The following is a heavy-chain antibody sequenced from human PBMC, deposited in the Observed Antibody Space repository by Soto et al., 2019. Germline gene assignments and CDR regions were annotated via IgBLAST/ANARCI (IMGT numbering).Heavy chain of an antibody. D-gene: IGHD6-19*01. J-gene: IGHJ6*02. V-gene: IGHV4-59*01. Sequence: SETLSLTCTVSGGSISSYYWSWIRQPPGKGLEWIGYIYYSGSTNYNPSLKSRVTITVDTSKNQFSLKLSSVTAADTAVYYCARGVVRGSGWYLQTYYYYYGMDVWGQGTTVTVSS. CDR3: ARGVVRGSGWYLQTYYYYYGMDV. CDR2: IYYSGST. CDR1: GGSISSYY.